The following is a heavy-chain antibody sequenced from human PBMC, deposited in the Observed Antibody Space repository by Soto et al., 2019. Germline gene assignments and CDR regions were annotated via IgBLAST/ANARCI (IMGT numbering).Heavy chain of an antibody. CDR2: IYSGGST. D-gene: IGHD2-15*01. CDR3: ASGDLIVVVVAATLGMLF. Sequence: GGSLRLSCAASGFTVSSNYMSWVRQAPGKGLEWVSVIYSGGSTYYADSVKGRFTISRDNSKNTLYLQMNSLRAEDTAVYYCASGDLIVVVVAATLGMLFWGQGTLVTVSS. V-gene: IGHV3-66*01. CDR1: GFTVSSNY. J-gene: IGHJ4*02.